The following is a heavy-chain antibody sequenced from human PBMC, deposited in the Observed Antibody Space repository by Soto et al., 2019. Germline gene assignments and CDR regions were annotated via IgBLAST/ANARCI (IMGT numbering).Heavy chain of an antibody. V-gene: IGHV4-30-2*01. Sequence: PSETLSLTCSVSGDSLTSGAYSWSRIRQPPGKGLEWIGYIYNSGITYYNPSLKSRVTISVDPSKSRFSLNLGSVTAADTALYFCVSSAFGESLSPPNYNYYYALDVWGQVTAVT. J-gene: IGHJ6*02. CDR3: VSSAFGESLSPPNYNYYYALDV. CDR2: IYNSGIT. CDR1: GDSLTSGAYS. D-gene: IGHD3-10*01.